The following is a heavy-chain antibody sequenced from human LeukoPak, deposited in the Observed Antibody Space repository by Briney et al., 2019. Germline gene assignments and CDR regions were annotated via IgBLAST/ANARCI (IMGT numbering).Heavy chain of an antibody. J-gene: IGHJ4*02. CDR1: GYTFTSYA. V-gene: IGHV7-4-1*01. CDR2: INTNTGNL. CDR3: ARERMRCSSTSCYLDY. Sequence: ASVKVSCKASGYTFTSYAMNWVRQAPGQGLEWMGWINTNTGNLTYAQGFTGRFVFSLDTSVSTAYLQVCSLKAEDTAVYYCARERMRCSSTSCYLDYWGQGTLVTVSS. D-gene: IGHD2-2*01.